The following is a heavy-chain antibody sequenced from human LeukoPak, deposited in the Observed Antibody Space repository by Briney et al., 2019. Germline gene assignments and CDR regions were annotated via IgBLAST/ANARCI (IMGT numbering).Heavy chain of an antibody. CDR3: ARLDYGDYVTVDY. V-gene: IGHV4-59*01. J-gene: IGHJ4*02. Sequence: SETLFLTCTVSGGSISSYYWSWIRQPPGKGLEWIGYIYYSGSTNYNPSLKSRVTISVDTSKNQFSLKLSSVTAADTAVYYCARLDYGDYVTVDYWGQGTLVTVSS. D-gene: IGHD4-17*01. CDR1: GGSISSYY. CDR2: IYYSGST.